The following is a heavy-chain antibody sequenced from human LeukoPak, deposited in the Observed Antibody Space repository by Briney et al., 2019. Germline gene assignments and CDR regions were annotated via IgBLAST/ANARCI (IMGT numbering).Heavy chain of an antibody. CDR3: ARSTDFWSGYYTTDFDY. D-gene: IGHD3-3*01. CDR2: IYYSGST. Sequence: PSETLSLTCTVSGGSISSYYWSWIRQPPGKGLEWIRYIYYSGSTNYNPSLKSRVTISVDTSKNQFSLKLSSVTAADTAVYYCARSTDFWSGYYTTDFDYWGQGTLVTVSS. J-gene: IGHJ4*02. CDR1: GGSISSYY. V-gene: IGHV4-59*01.